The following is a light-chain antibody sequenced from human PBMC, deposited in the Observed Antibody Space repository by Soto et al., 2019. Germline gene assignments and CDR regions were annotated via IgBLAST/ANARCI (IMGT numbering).Light chain of an antibody. CDR2: DAP. Sequence: DLQMHQSPSTLSAPVGDRVTITCRASLSISSLLARSQQKPGKAPPLLIYDAPSLESAVPSRFSGSGSGTEYTLTISSLQPDDFATYYCQQYNSYWYTFGQGTKLEIK. J-gene: IGKJ2*01. CDR1: LSISSL. V-gene: IGKV1-5*01. CDR3: QQYNSYWYT.